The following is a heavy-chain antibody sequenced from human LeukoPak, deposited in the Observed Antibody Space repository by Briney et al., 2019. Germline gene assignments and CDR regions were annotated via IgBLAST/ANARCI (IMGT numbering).Heavy chain of an antibody. CDR3: ARGDWFDP. CDR2: VSGYNGNT. J-gene: IGHJ5*02. CDR1: GYPFTSCD. V-gene: IGHV1-18*01. D-gene: IGHD2-21*01. Sequence: GASVKLSCKASGYPFTSCDINWVRQAPGQGLEWMGWVSGYNGNTNYAQKFEGRVAMTTDTSSSTAYMELRSLRSDDTAIYYCARGDWFDPWGQGTLVTVSS.